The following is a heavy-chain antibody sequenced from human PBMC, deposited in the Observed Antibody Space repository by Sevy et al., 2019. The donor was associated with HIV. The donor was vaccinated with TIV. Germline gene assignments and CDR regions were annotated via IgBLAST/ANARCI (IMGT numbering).Heavy chain of an antibody. J-gene: IGHJ4*02. CDR3: ARDIVVVPAADPGYCTNGVCYFFDY. CDR2: ISYDGSNK. D-gene: IGHD2-8*01. CDR1: GFTFSSYA. Sequence: GGSLRLSCAASGFTFSSYAMHWVRQAPGKGLEWVAVISYDGSNKYYADSVKGRFTISRDNSKNTLYLQMNSLRAEDTAVYYCARDIVVVPAADPGYCTNGVCYFFDYWGQGTLVTVSS. V-gene: IGHV3-30-3*01.